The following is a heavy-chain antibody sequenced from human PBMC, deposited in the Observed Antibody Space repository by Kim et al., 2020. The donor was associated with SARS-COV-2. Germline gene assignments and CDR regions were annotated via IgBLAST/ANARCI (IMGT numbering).Heavy chain of an antibody. D-gene: IGHD2-2*01. J-gene: IGHJ4*02. Sequence: SETLSLTCAVYGGSFSGYYWSWIRQPPGKGLEWIGEINHSGSTNYNPSLKSRVTISVDTSKNKFSLKLSSVTAADTAVYYCARGSHAGSTSCYDYWGQGTLVTVSS. CDR1: GGSFSGYY. V-gene: IGHV4-34*01. CDR2: INHSGST. CDR3: ARGSHAGSTSCYDY.